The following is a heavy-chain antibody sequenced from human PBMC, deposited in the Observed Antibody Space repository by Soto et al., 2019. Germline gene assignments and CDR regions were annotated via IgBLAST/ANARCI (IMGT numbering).Heavy chain of an antibody. CDR1: RYTFTSFH. J-gene: IGHJ4*02. CDR2: IHPSTGGT. V-gene: IGHV1-46*01. CDR3: ARRAAAGLTYFDF. Sequence: ASVKVSCKASRYTFTSFHMHWVREAPGQGLEWMGVIHPSTGGTSYEQKFQGRVTMTRDTSTSTVYMVLSSLRSEDTAVYYCARRAAAGLTYFDFWGQGTPGAVSS. D-gene: IGHD6-13*01.